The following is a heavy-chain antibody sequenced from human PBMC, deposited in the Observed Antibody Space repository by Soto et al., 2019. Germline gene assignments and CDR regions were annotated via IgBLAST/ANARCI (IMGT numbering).Heavy chain of an antibody. J-gene: IGHJ4*02. V-gene: IGHV4-39*01. D-gene: IGHD4-17*01. CDR1: GGSISSSSYY. Sequence: SETLSLTCTVSGGSISSSSYYWGWIRQPPGKGLEWIGSIYYSGSTYYNTSLKSRVTISVDTSKNQFSLKLSSVTAADTAVYFCARPGMIYYGDYSYFDYWGQGTLVTVSS. CDR3: ARPGMIYYGDYSYFDY. CDR2: IYYSGST.